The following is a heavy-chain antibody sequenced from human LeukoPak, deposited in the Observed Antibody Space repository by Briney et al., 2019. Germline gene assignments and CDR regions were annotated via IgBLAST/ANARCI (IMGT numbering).Heavy chain of an antibody. CDR2: IYYSGST. CDR3: ASQEMATVNYFDY. Sequence: PSETLSLTCTVSGGSISSSSYYWGWIRQPPGKGLEWIGSIYYSGSTYYNPSLKSRVTISVDTSKNQFSLKLSSVTAADTAVYYCASQEMATVNYFDYWGQGTLVTVSS. D-gene: IGHD5-24*01. J-gene: IGHJ4*02. CDR1: GGSISSSSYY. V-gene: IGHV4-39*01.